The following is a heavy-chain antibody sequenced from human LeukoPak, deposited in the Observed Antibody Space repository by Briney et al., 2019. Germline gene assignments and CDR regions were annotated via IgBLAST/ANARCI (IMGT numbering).Heavy chain of an antibody. CDR3: ARVIGSYGDSAY. V-gene: IGHV3-48*04. CDR2: ISNTSSAI. J-gene: IGHJ4*02. CDR1: GFTFSSYS. D-gene: IGHD3-16*01. Sequence: GGSLRLSCAASGFTFSSYSMNWVRQAPGGGLEWLSYISNTSSAIYYADSLKGRFTISRDNAKNYLYLQMDSLRAEDTAVYYCARVIGSYGDSAYWGQGTLVTVSS.